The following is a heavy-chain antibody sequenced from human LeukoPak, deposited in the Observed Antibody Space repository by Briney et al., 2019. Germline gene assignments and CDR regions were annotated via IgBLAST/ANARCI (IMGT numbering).Heavy chain of an antibody. CDR3: ARFVGSGDERYFDY. D-gene: IGHD7-27*01. CDR2: IYTSGST. CDR1: GGSISSYY. Sequence: SETLSLTCTVSGGSISSYYWSWIRQPAGKGLEWIGRIYTSGSTNYSPSLKSRVTMSVDTSKNQFSLKLSSVTAADTAVYYCARFVGSGDERYFDYWGQGTLVTVSS. V-gene: IGHV4-4*07. J-gene: IGHJ4*02.